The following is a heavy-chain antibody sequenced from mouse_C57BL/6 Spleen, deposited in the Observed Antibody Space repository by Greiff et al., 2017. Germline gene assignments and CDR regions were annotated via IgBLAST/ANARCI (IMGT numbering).Heavy chain of an antibody. D-gene: IGHD1-1*01. CDR1: GFTFSSYA. CDR3: TRVYYGSSYDWYFDV. CDR2: ISSGGDYI. V-gene: IGHV5-9-1*02. J-gene: IGHJ1*03. Sequence: DVMLVESGEGLVKPGGSLKLSCAASGFTFSSYAMSWVRQTPEKRLGWVAYISSGGDYIYSADTVKGRFTISRDNARNTLYLQMSSLKSEDTAMYYCTRVYYGSSYDWYFDVWGTGTTVTVSS.